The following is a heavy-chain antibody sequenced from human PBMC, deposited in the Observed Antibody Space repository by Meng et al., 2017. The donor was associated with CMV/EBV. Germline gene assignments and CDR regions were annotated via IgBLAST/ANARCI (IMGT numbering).Heavy chain of an antibody. CDR1: GFTFSSYW. Sequence: GGSLRLSCAASGFTFSSYWMSWVRQAPGKGLEWVANIKQDGSEKYYVDSVKGRFTISRDNAKNSLYLQMNSLRAEDMALYYCARTYYDFRGTYYYGMDVWGQGTTVTVSS. CDR2: IKQDGSEK. CDR3: ARTYYDFRGTYYYGMDV. J-gene: IGHJ6*02. D-gene: IGHD3-3*01. V-gene: IGHV3-7*03.